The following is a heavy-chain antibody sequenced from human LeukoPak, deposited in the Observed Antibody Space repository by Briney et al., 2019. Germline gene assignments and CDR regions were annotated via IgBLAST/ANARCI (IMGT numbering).Heavy chain of an antibody. J-gene: IGHJ3*02. CDR2: ISSSSNYI. V-gene: IGHV3-21*01. CDR3: ARGGSQTVTTSLGAFDI. CDR1: GFTFSRYW. Sequence: GGSLRLSCEASGFTFSRYWMHWVRQAPGKGLEWVSSISSSSNYIYYADSVKGRFTISRDNAKNSLYLQMNSLRAEDTAVYSCARGGSQTVTTSLGAFDIWGQGTLVTVSS. D-gene: IGHD4-17*01.